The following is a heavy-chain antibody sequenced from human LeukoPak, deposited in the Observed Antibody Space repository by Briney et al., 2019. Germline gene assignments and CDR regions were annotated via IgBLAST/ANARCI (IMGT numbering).Heavy chain of an antibody. J-gene: IGHJ4*02. D-gene: IGHD2-2*03. V-gene: IGHV3-30*04. CDR1: GFTFSSYA. Sequence: GGSLRLSCTASGFTFSSYAMHWVRQAPGKGLEWVAVISYDGSTIYHSDSVKGRFTISRDNSKSTLYLQMNSLRDEDTAVYYCAKDSHWILFDDWGQGTLVTVSS. CDR3: AKDSHWILFDD. CDR2: ISYDGSTI.